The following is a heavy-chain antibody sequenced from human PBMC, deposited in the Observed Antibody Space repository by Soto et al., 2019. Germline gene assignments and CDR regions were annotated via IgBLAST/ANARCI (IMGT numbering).Heavy chain of an antibody. V-gene: IGHV3-9*01. D-gene: IGHD2-21*01. Sequence: GGSLRLSCAASGFTFDDYAMHWVRQAPGKGLEWVSGISWNSGSIGYADSVKGRFTISRDNAKNSLYLQMNSLGAEDTAVYYCSRGIKGGLDAWGPGTLVTVSS. CDR3: SRGIKGGLDA. CDR1: GFTFDDYA. J-gene: IGHJ5*02. CDR2: ISWNSGSI.